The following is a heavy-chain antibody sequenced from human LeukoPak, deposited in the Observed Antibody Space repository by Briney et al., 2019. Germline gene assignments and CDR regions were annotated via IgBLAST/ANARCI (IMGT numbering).Heavy chain of an antibody. J-gene: IGHJ6*03. CDR1: GFTFSSYG. D-gene: IGHD3-10*01. V-gene: IGHV3-30*02. Sequence: GGSLRLSCAASGFTFSSYGMHWVRQAPGKGLEWVAFIRYDGSNKYYADSVKGRFTISRDNSKNTLYLQMNSLRAEDTAVYYCAKDHGSTSWYYYMDVWGKGTTVTVSS. CDR3: AKDHGSTSWYYYMDV. CDR2: IRYDGSNK.